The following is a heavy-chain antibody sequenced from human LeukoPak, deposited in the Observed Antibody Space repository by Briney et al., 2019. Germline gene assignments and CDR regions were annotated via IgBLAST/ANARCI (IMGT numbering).Heavy chain of an antibody. CDR3: ARGYYDILTGHWFDP. D-gene: IGHD3-9*01. CDR1: GGSISSGGDY. V-gene: IGHV4-61*09. Sequence: SETLSLTYTVSGGSISSGGDYWSWIRQPAGKGLEWIGHIYPSRSTDYNPSLKSRVTISVDTSKNQFSLKLSSVTAADTAVYYCARGYYDILTGHWFDPWGQGTLVTVSS. CDR2: IYPSRST. J-gene: IGHJ5*02.